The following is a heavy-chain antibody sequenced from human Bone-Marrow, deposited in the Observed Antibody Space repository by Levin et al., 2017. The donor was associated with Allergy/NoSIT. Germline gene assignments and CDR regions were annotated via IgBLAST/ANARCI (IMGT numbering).Heavy chain of an antibody. CDR1: GFTFSSFG. Sequence: QAGGSLRLSCAGSGFTFSSFGMAWVRQVPRKGLEWVSSISGGSYTKYSADSVRGRFTMSRDDSREIVYLHVNSLRVEDTAVYYCVKCGGYLRRECRIFDFWGQGTLVTVSP. CDR2: ISGGSYTK. D-gene: IGHD2-21*01. V-gene: IGHV3-23*01. CDR3: VKCGGYLRRECRIFDF. J-gene: IGHJ4*02.